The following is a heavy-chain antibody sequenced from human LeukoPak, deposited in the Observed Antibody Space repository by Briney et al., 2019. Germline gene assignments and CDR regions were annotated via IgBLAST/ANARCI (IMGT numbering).Heavy chain of an antibody. Sequence: GGSLRLSCATSGFTFSSYALNWVRQAPGKGLEGVAGISASSGNTFYADSVKGRFTISRDSSKSTLFLQMNSLRAEDTAVYYCAKVTCGGNCFYAFDVWGRGIMVAVSS. D-gene: IGHD2-21*02. CDR2: ISASSGNT. V-gene: IGHV3-23*01. CDR3: AKVTCGGNCFYAFDV. CDR1: GFTFSSYA. J-gene: IGHJ3*01.